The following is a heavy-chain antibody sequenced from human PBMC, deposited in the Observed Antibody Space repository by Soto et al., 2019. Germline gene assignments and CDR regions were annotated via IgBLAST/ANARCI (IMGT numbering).Heavy chain of an antibody. Sequence: AASVKVSCKTSGYTFTIYGISWVRQAPGQGLEWMGWISGYNGDTNYAQRLQGRVTMTTDTSTSTAYMELRSLKSDDTATYYCARVGSSSSPGDFWGQGTLVTVSS. J-gene: IGHJ4*02. CDR3: ARVGSSSSPGDF. V-gene: IGHV1-18*01. CDR2: ISGYNGDT. D-gene: IGHD6-6*01. CDR1: GYTFTIYG.